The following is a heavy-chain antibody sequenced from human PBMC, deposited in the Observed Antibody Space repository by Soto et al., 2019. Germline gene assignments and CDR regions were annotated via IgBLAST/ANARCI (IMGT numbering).Heavy chain of an antibody. D-gene: IGHD1-1*01. CDR3: ARDRPGGNWNQRGFDY. J-gene: IGHJ4*02. Sequence: PSETLSLTCAVSGGSISSSNWWSWVRQPPGKGLEWIGEIYHSGSTNYNPSLKSRVTISVDKSKNQFSLKLSSVTAADTAVYYCARDRPGGNWNQRGFDYWGQGTLVTV. CDR1: GGSISSSNW. V-gene: IGHV4-4*02. CDR2: IYHSGST.